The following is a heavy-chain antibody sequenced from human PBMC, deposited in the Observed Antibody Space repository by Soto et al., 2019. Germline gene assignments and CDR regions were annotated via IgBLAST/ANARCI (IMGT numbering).Heavy chain of an antibody. CDR1: GDSISSGNKY. D-gene: IGHD3-9*01. CDR2: IFSSGTT. CDR3: ARVPSPFDYYYDMAV. V-gene: IGHV4-30-4*01. J-gene: IGHJ6*02. Sequence: PSKNLSITFTVSGDSISSGNKYWSWIRQPPGKGLEWIGYIFSSGTTYYNPSLKSRLTMSLDASQNQFSLKLNSLTDADTAVYFCARVPSPFDYYYDMAVWGQGTTVTVSS.